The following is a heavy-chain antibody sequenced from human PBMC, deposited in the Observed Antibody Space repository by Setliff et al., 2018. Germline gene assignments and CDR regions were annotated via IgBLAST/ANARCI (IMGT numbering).Heavy chain of an antibody. CDR3: ARDRQYCSSPTCYSSYFYYYGMDV. Sequence: ETLSLTCAIYGQSFSDYYWSWVRQPPGKGLEWIGEIYHSGSTNYNPSLKSRVTISVDTSKNQFSLKLSSVTAADTAVYYCARDRQYCSSPTCYSSYFYYYGMDVWGQGTTVTVSS. CDR1: GQSFSDYY. V-gene: IGHV4-34*01. J-gene: IGHJ6*02. CDR2: IYHSGST. D-gene: IGHD2-2*02.